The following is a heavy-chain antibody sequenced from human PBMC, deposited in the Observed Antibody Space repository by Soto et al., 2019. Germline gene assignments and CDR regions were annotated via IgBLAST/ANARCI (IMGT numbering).Heavy chain of an antibody. D-gene: IGHD3-16*01. CDR1: GGTFSSYA. CDR3: ARDQGLLRLGDYYYYGMDV. Sequence: SVKVSCKASGGTFSSYAISWVRQAPGQGLEWMGGIIPIFGTANYAQKFQGRVTITADKSTSTAYMELSSLRSEDTAVYYCARDQGLLRLGDYYYYGMDVWGQGTTVTVSS. CDR2: IIPIFGTA. J-gene: IGHJ6*02. V-gene: IGHV1-69*06.